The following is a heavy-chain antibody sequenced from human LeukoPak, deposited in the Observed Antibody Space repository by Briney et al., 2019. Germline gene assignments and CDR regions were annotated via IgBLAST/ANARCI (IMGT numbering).Heavy chain of an antibody. D-gene: IGHD6-13*01. CDR1: GGSISSYY. CDR3: ARRGIAAAGTFDY. V-gene: IGHV4-59*08. J-gene: IGHJ4*02. CDR2: IYCSGRT. Sequence: SETLSLTCTVSGGSISSYYWSWIRQPPGKGLEWIGYIYCSGRTNYNPSLKSRVTISVDTSKNQFSLKLSAVTAADTAVYYCARRGIAAAGTFDYWGQGTLVTVSS.